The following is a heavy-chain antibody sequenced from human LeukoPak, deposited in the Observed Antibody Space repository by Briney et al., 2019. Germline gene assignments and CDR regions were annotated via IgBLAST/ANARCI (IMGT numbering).Heavy chain of an antibody. CDR2: MYTSGST. J-gene: IGHJ6*03. CDR1: GGSISSYY. CDR3: ARPPRGYNYYMDV. D-gene: IGHD2-15*01. V-gene: IGHV4-4*07. Sequence: PSETLSLTCTVFGGSISSYYWSWIRQPAGKGLEWIGRMYTSGSTNYNPSLKSRVTMSVDTSKNQFSLKLSSVTAADTAVYYCARPPRGYNYYMDVWGKGTTVTVSS.